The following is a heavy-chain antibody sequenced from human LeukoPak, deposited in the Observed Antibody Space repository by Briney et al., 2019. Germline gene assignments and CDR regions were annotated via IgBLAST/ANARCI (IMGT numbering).Heavy chain of an antibody. V-gene: IGHV4-39*01. CDR3: ARQGVVGATGFDF. CDR2: IYYSGST. D-gene: IGHD1-26*01. CDR1: GGSISEISYY. Sequence: SETLSLTCSVSGGSISEISYYWGWIRQPPGKGLEWIGNIYYSGSTYNNPSLESRVVISVDTSRNQFSLKLTSATARDTAVYYCARQGVVGATGFDFWGQGILVTVSS. J-gene: IGHJ4*02.